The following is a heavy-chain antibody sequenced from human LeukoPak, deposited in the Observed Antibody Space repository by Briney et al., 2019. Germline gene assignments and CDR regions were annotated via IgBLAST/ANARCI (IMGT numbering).Heavy chain of an antibody. Sequence: PGGSLRLSCAASGFTFRSYAMNWVRQAPGKGLEWVSVISDSGGSTYYGDSVKGRFTISRDNSKNTLYLQMNSLRVEDTALYYCARDLVSSSWRQSYYYYGMDVWGQGTTVTVSS. D-gene: IGHD6-13*01. CDR1: GFTFRSYA. CDR3: ARDLVSSSWRQSYYYYGMDV. CDR2: ISDSGGST. J-gene: IGHJ6*02. V-gene: IGHV3-23*01.